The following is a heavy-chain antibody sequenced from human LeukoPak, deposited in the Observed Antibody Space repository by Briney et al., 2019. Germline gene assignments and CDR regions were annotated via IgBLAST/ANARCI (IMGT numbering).Heavy chain of an antibody. CDR2: IYPGDSET. CDR3: ARRRDLYSGSYYPFDY. CDR1: GYRFTNYW. V-gene: IGHV5-51*01. Sequence: GESLKISCKGSGYRFTNYWIGWVRQMPGKGLEWMGIIYPGDSETRYSPSFQGQVTISADKSISTAYLQRSSLKASDTAMYYCARRRDLYSGSYYPFDYWGQGTLVTVSS. D-gene: IGHD1-26*01. J-gene: IGHJ4*02.